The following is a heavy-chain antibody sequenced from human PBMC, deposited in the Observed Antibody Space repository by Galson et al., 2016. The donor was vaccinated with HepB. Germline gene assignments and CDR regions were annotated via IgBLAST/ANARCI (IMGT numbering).Heavy chain of an antibody. CDR3: ARAGHSSGWYPFNFWWFDP. J-gene: IGHJ5*02. CDR1: GFTFSSYS. CDR2: ISSSSTI. Sequence: SLRLSCAASGFTFSSYSMNWVRQAPGKELEWVSYISSSSTIYYADSVRGRFTISRDNAKNSLYLQMNSLRDEDTAVYYCARAGHSSGWYPFNFWWFDPWGQGTLVTVSS. V-gene: IGHV3-48*02. D-gene: IGHD6-19*01.